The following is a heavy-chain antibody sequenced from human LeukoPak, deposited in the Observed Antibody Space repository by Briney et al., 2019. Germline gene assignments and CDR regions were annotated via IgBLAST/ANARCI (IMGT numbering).Heavy chain of an antibody. CDR3: ARLPYGSGSYYYDY. V-gene: IGHV3-21*01. CDR2: ISSSSSYI. CDR1: KFTFSTYS. Sequence: PGGSLRLSCAASKFTFSTYSMNWVRQAPGEGLEWVSSISSSSSYIYYADSVKGRFTISRDNAKNSLYLQMNSLRAEDTAVYYCARLPYGSGSYYYDYWGQGTLVTVSS. D-gene: IGHD3-10*01. J-gene: IGHJ4*02.